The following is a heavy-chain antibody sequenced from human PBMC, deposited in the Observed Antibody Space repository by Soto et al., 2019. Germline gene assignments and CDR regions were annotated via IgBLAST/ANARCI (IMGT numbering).Heavy chain of an antibody. CDR2: ISWNSGRI. CDR1: GFNFNDYA. CDR3: AKVVVAATQPLYYFYAMDV. V-gene: IGHV3-9*01. D-gene: IGHD2-15*01. Sequence: EVQLVESGGGLVQPGRSLRLSCAASGFNFNDYAMHWVRQAPGKGLEWVSGISWNSGRIGYADSVKGRFTISRDNAKDTLYLHMNTLRVEDTALYYCAKVVVAATQPLYYFYAMDVWGQGTTVTVSS. J-gene: IGHJ6*02.